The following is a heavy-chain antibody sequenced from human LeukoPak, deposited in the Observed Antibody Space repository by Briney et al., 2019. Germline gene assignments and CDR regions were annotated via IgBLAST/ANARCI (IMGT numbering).Heavy chain of an antibody. V-gene: IGHV4-61*02. D-gene: IGHD3-22*01. CDR2: IYTSGST. J-gene: IGHJ6*02. CDR3: ARAREDYYDSSGYYSYYYYYYGMDV. Sequence: SETLSLTCTVSGGSISSGSYYWSWIRQPAGKGLEWIERIYTSGSTNYNPSLKSRVTISVDTSKNQFSLKLSSVTAADTAVYYCARAREDYYDSSGYYSYYYYYYGMDVWGQGTTVTVSS. CDR1: GGSISSGSYY.